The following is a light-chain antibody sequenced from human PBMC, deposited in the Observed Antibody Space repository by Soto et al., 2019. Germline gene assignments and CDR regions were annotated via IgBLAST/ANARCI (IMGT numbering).Light chain of an antibody. CDR2: DAS. V-gene: IGKV3-20*01. CDR3: QQYGSSPRT. Sequence: EVVLTQSPDTLSLSPGERVTLSCWDSQNVRNNYLAWYQQKPGQAPRVLIYDASSRATGIPDRFSGSGTGADFTLTISRLEPEDFAVYYCQQYGSSPRTFGGGTKVEIK. CDR1: QNVRNNY. J-gene: IGKJ4*01.